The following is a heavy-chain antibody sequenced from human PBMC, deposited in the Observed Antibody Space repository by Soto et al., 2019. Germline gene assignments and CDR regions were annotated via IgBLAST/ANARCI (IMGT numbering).Heavy chain of an antibody. J-gene: IGHJ4*02. Sequence: QVDLVLYGTEVKKPGASVKVSCKGSGYAFTTYGITWVRQVRGQGLEWMGWISAHNGNTNYAQKLLGRVTVTRATSPSTAYMELRSLRTDDTAVYYCARGRYGDYWGQGALVTVSS. CDR2: ISAHNGNT. CDR3: ARGRYGDY. CDR1: GYAFTTYG. V-gene: IGHV1-18*01. D-gene: IGHD1-1*01.